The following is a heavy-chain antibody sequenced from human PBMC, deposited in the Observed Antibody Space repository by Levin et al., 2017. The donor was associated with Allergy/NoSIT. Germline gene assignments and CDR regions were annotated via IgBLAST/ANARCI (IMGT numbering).Heavy chain of an antibody. CDR1: GFTFSNYW. D-gene: IGHD1-26*01. Sequence: GESLKISCAASGFTFSNYWMYWVRQAPGKGLVWVSRIRSDGSSTSYADSVKGRFTISRDNAKNTLYLQMNSLRAEDTAVYYCARFELLSFSAFDIWGQGTMLTVSS. CDR2: IRSDGSST. V-gene: IGHV3-74*01. J-gene: IGHJ3*02. CDR3: ARFELLSFSAFDI.